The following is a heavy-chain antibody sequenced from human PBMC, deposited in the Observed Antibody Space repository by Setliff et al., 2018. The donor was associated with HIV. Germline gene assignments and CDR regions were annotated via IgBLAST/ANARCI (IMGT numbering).Heavy chain of an antibody. CDR1: GYTFTTYS. CDR3: ARDDHYYDMGSILSDWFFDL. V-gene: IGHV1-3*01. Sequence: ASVKVSCKASGYTFTTYSLHWVRQAPGQSLEWMGWINVGKGDTKSSQKFQDRVTITADESKDTVEMELSSLTPEDTAVYYCARDDHYYDMGSILSDWFFDLWDRGTLVTVSS. J-gene: IGHJ2*01. D-gene: IGHD3-22*01. CDR2: INVGKGDT.